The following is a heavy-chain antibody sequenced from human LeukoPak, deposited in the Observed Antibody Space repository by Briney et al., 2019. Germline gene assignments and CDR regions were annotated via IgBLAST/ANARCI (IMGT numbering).Heavy chain of an antibody. Sequence: SETLSLTCSVSGASISSYDWSWIRQPPGMALEWIGCISHSGSTNYNPSPKSRVTISADTSKNQFSLKLSSVTTADTAVYFCARGSSGYYPYWGRGTLVTVSS. J-gene: IGHJ4*02. V-gene: IGHV4-59*01. D-gene: IGHD3-22*01. CDR1: GASISSYD. CDR3: ARGSSGYYPY. CDR2: ISHSGST.